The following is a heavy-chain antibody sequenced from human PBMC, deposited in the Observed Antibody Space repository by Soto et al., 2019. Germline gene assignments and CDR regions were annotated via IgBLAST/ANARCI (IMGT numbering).Heavy chain of an antibody. CDR2: IYYSGST. J-gene: IGHJ4*02. CDR1: GGSISSGGYY. CDR3: ARDRGGSGSYYDN. D-gene: IGHD3-10*01. V-gene: IGHV4-31*03. Sequence: QVQLQESGPGLVKSSQTLSLTCTVSGGSISSGGYYWSWIRQHPGKGLEWIGYIYYSGSTYYNPSRKSRVTISVDTSKNQFSLKLSSVTAADTAVYYCARDRGGSGSYYDNWGQGTLVTVSS.